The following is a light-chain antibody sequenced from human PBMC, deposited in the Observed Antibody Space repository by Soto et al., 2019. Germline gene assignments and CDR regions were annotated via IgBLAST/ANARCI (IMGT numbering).Light chain of an antibody. J-gene: IGKJ5*01. CDR3: QQSCSAPTIT. CDR1: QSVSSN. V-gene: IGKV3D-15*01. Sequence: EIVMTQTPVTLSVSPGEKANLSCRASQSVSSNLAWYQQKPGQAPRLLLYDASTRATGIPARFSGSGSGTDFTLTISSLEPEDFATYYCQQSCSAPTITFGQGTRLENK. CDR2: DAS.